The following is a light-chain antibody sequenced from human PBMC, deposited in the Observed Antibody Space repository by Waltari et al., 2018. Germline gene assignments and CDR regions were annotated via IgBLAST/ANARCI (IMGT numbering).Light chain of an antibody. CDR1: SSDIGSSLL. Sequence: QSALTQPASASGSPGQSITISCTGTSSDIGSSLLVPWYQQPPGKAPNIMISDVSDPRSGVSIRFSGSKSGNTASLTISGLQPEDAADYYCSSYRPSSAVVVFGGGTKLTVL. CDR3: SSYRPSSAVVV. J-gene: IGLJ2*01. V-gene: IGLV2-14*03. CDR2: DVS.